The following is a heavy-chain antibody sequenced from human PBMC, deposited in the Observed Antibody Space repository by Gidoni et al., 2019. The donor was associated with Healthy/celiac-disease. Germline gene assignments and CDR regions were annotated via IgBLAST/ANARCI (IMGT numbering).Heavy chain of an antibody. CDR1: GYTFTYRY. D-gene: IGHD6-25*01. J-gene: IGHJ3*02. V-gene: IGHV1-45*02. CDR3: ARCAAAQGAFDI. Sequence: QMQLVQSGAEVKKTGSSVKVSCKASGYTFTYRYLHWVRQAPGQALEWMGWITPFNGNTNYAQKFQDRVTITRDRSMSTAYMELSSLRSEDTAMYYCARCAAAQGAFDIWGQGTMVTVSS. CDR2: ITPFNGNT.